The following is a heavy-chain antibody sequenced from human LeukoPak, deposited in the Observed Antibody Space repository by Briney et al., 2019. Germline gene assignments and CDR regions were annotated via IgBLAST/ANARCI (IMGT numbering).Heavy chain of an antibody. V-gene: IGHV3-74*01. Sequence: GGSLRLSCAASGFTFSSSWMHWVRQAPGKGLVWVSRINTDGSSTSYADSVKGRFTISRDNAKNTLYLQMNSLRAEDTAVYYCVRRYGSGSSYYFDYWGQGTPVTVSS. CDR2: INTDGSST. D-gene: IGHD3-10*01. CDR1: GFTFSSSW. CDR3: VRRYGSGSSYYFDY. J-gene: IGHJ4*02.